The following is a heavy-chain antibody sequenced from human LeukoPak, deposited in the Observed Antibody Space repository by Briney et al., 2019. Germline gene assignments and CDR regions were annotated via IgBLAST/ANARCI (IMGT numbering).Heavy chain of an antibody. CDR2: ISGGSSTI. D-gene: IGHD2-21*01. Sequence: PGGSLRLSCSASGFTFSSYPMHWVRQAPGKGLEWVSYISGGSSTIYYADSVKGRFTISRDNAKNSLYLQMNSLRDEDTAVYFCARGRIPVVPHFDDWGQGTLVTVSS. CDR3: ARGRIPVVPHFDD. V-gene: IGHV3-48*02. CDR1: GFTFSSYP. J-gene: IGHJ4*02.